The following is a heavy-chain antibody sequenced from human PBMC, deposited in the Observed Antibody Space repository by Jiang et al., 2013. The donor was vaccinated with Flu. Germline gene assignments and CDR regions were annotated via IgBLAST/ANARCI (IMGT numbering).Heavy chain of an antibody. CDR3: AHRLLSPGNWDSGTFDY. J-gene: IGHJ4*02. CDR2: IYWDNDN. Sequence: KPTQTLTLTCTFSGFSLTSRPVGVGWIRQPPGKALECLGLIYWDNDNRYNPFLKTGLTLTKDTSKNQVVLTMTNMDPADTATYFCAHRLLSPGNWDSGTFDYWGQGTLVTVSS. V-gene: IGHV2-5*02. CDR1: GFSLTSRPVG. D-gene: IGHD1-7*01.